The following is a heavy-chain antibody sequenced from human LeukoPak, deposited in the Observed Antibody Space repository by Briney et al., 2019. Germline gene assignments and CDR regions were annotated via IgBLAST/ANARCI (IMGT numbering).Heavy chain of an antibody. CDR1: GFSLSTSGIR. Sequence: SGTALVKPTQTLTLTCTFSGFSLSTSGIRVGWIRQPPGKALEWLARIDWDDDKFYSTSLRTRLTISKDTSKNQVVLAMTNMDPVDTATYYCARILSDSSGTGVDYWGQGTLVTVSS. V-gene: IGHV2-70*04. CDR2: IDWDDDK. CDR3: ARILSDSSGTGVDY. J-gene: IGHJ4*02. D-gene: IGHD6-19*01.